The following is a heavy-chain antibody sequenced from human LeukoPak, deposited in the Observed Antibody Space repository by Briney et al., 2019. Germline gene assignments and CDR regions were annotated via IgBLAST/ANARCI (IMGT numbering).Heavy chain of an antibody. V-gene: IGHV4-34*01. CDR1: GGSFSGYY. D-gene: IGHD6-19*01. J-gene: IGHJ6*03. Sequence: PSETLSLTCAVYGGSFSGYYWSWIRQPPGKGLEWIGEINHSGSTNYNPSLKSRVTISVDTSKNQFSLKLSSVTAADTAVYYCARRMLNSSGWPNYYYYYYMDVWGKGTTVTISS. CDR2: INHSGST. CDR3: ARRMLNSSGWPNYYYYYYMDV.